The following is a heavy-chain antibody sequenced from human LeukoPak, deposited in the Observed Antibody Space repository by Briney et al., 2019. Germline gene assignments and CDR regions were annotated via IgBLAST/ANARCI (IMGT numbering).Heavy chain of an antibody. V-gene: IGHV3-23*01. J-gene: IGHJ4*02. Sequence: PGGSLRLSCAASGFTFSSYAMSWVRQVPGKGLEWVSAISGSSSDTYYADSVKGRFTISRDNSKSTLYLQMNSLRAEDTAVYNCAKDLGGEGVSGFPAYWGQGTLVTVSS. CDR2: ISGSSSDT. D-gene: IGHD3-10*01. CDR3: AKDLGGEGVSGFPAY. CDR1: GFTFSSYA.